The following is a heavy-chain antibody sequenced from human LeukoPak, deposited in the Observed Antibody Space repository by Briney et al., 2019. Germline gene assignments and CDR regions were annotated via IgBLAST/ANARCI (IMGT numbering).Heavy chain of an antibody. CDR1: GGSLSGYY. CDR3: ARGRYLTTRGGAAAGFLGY. J-gene: IGHJ4*02. CDR2: INHAGST. V-gene: IGHV4-34*01. D-gene: IGHD6-13*01. Sequence: SETLSLTCAASGGSLSGYYWNWIRQTPAKGLEWIGEINHAGSTNYNPSLKSRVTISVDTSQNQFSLSLRSVTAADTAVYYCARGRYLTTRGGAAAGFLGYWGQGSLVTVSA.